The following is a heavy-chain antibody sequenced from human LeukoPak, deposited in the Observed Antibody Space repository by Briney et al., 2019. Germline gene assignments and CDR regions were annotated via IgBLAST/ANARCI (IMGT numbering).Heavy chain of an antibody. CDR2: IIPIFGTA. CDR3: ARDEGYYYGSGTPSDAFDI. V-gene: IGHV1-69*01. Sequence: SVKVSCTASGGTFSIYAISWVRQAPGQGLEWMGGIIPIFGTANYAQKFQGRVTITADESTSTAYMELSSLRSEDTAVYYCARDEGYYYGSGTPSDAFDIWGQGTMVTVSS. D-gene: IGHD3-10*01. CDR1: GGTFSIYA. J-gene: IGHJ3*02.